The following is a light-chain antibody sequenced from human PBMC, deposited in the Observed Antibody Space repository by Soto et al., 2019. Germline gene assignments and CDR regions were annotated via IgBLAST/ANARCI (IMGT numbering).Light chain of an antibody. CDR3: QQYNSYSR. CDR2: DAS. J-gene: IGKJ1*01. Sequence: DIQMTQSPYTLSASVGDKITITCRASQSISSWLAWYQQKPGKAPKLLIYDASSLESGVPSRFGGSGSGTEFTLTISSLQPDDFATYYCQQYNSYSRFGQGTKV. CDR1: QSISSW. V-gene: IGKV1-5*01.